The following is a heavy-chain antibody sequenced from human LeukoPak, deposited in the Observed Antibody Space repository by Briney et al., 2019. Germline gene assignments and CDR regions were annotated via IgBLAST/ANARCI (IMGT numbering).Heavy chain of an antibody. CDR3: AKDLGYCSGGSCRLVEYFDY. Sequence: GGSLRLSCAASGFTFSSYAMSWVRQAPGKGLEWVSAISGSGGSTYYADSVKGRFTISRDNSKNTLYLQMNSLRAEDTAVYYCAKDLGYCSGGSCRLVEYFDYWGQGTLVTVSS. V-gene: IGHV3-23*01. J-gene: IGHJ4*02. CDR2: ISGSGGST. D-gene: IGHD2-15*01. CDR1: GFTFSSYA.